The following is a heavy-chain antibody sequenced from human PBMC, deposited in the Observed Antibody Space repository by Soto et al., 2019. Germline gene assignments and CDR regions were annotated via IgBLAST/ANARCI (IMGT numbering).Heavy chain of an antibody. D-gene: IGHD3-9*01. CDR2: INPNSGGT. CDR1: GYTFTGYY. J-gene: IGHJ4*02. Sequence: ASVKVSCKASGYTFTGYYMHWVRQAPGQGLEWMGWINPNSGGTNYAQKFQGRVTMTRDTSISTAYMELSRLRSDDTAVYYCARYERGWYDILTGYFPNYWDQGTLGTVSS. V-gene: IGHV1-2*02. CDR3: ARYERGWYDILTGYFPNY.